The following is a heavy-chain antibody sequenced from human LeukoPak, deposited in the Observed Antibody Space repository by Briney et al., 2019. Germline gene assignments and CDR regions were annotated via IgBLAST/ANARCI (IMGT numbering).Heavy chain of an antibody. Sequence: PGGSLRLSCAASGFTLSNYWVHWVRQTPGKGRMWVSRIGPDGRTTTYADSVKGRFTISRDSAKNTLSVQMNSLRAEDTAVYYCARGVNGNYGKFDSWGQGTLVTVSS. J-gene: IGHJ4*02. CDR2: IGPDGRTT. V-gene: IGHV3-74*03. CDR3: ARGVNGNYGKFDS. D-gene: IGHD4-17*01. CDR1: GFTLSNYW.